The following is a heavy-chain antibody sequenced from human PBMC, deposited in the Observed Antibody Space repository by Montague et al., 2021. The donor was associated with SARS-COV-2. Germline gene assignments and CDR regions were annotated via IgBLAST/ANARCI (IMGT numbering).Heavy chain of an antibody. D-gene: IGHD4-17*01. CDR2: IWYDGSNK. CDR1: GFTFSSYG. V-gene: IGHV3-33*01. CDR3: ARDPTDYGDYVSGYYYGMDV. Sequence: SLRLSCAASGFTFSSYGMHWVRQAPGKGLEWVAVIWYDGSNKYYADSVKGRFTISRDNSKNTLYLQMNSLRAEDTAVYYCARDPTDYGDYVSGYYYGMDVWGQGTTVTVSS. J-gene: IGHJ6*02.